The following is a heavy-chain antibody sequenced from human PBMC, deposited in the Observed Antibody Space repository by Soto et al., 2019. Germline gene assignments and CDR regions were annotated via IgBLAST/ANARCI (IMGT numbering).Heavy chain of an antibody. CDR1: GFTFSSYG. CDR3: VKDSMPDIVVVPAAIPGYYYGMDV. J-gene: IGHJ6*02. Sequence: GGSLRLSCAASGFTFSSYGMHWVRQAPGKRLEWVAVISYDGSNKYYADSVKGRFTISRDNSKNTLYLQMNSLRAEDTAVYYCVKDSMPDIVVVPAAIPGYYYGMDVWGQGTTVTVSS. CDR2: ISYDGSNK. D-gene: IGHD2-2*02. V-gene: IGHV3-30*18.